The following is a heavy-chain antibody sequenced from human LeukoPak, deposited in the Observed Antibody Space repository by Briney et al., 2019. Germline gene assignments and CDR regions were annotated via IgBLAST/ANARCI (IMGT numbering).Heavy chain of an antibody. CDR2: IYYSGST. V-gene: IGHV4-38-2*01. D-gene: IGHD6-19*01. CDR1: GYSISSGYY. Sequence: SETLSLTCAVSGYSISSGYYWGWIRQPPGKGLEWIGSIYYSGSTYYNPSLKSRVTISADTSKNQFSLKLSSVTAADTAVYYCARKGWAVAGTSHWFDPWGQGTLVTVSS. CDR3: ARKGWAVAGTSHWFDP. J-gene: IGHJ5*02.